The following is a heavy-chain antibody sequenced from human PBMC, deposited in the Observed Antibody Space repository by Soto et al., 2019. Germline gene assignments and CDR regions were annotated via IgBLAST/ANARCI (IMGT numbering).Heavy chain of an antibody. CDR3: ARDKVAGTYYYYGMDV. J-gene: IGHJ6*02. V-gene: IGHV1-69*13. Sequence: SVKVSCKASGGTFSSYAISWVRQAPGQGLERMGGIIPIFGTANYAQKFQGRVTITADESTSTAYMELSSLRSEDTAVYYCARDKVAGTYYYYGMDVWGQGTTVTVSS. D-gene: IGHD6-19*01. CDR1: GGTFSSYA. CDR2: IIPIFGTA.